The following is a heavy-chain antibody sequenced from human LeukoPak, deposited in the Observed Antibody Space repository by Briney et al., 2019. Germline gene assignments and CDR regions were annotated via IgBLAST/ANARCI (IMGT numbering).Heavy chain of an antibody. V-gene: IGHV4-34*01. CDR3: ARRRLRFTPSDY. CDR1: GGSFSGYY. D-gene: IGHD5-12*01. Sequence: SETLSLTCAVYGGSFSGYYWSWIRQPPGKGLEWIGEINHSGSTNYNPSLKSRVTISVDTSKNQFSLKLSSVTAADTAVYYCARRRLRFTPSDYWSQGTLVTVSS. J-gene: IGHJ4*02. CDR2: INHSGST.